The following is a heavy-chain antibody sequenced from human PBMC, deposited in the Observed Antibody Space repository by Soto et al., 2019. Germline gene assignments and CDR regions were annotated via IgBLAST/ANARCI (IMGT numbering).Heavy chain of an antibody. CDR1: GFTFSSYS. D-gene: IGHD6-6*01. Sequence: GGSLRLSCAASGFTFSSYSMNWVRQAPGKGLEWVSSISSSSSYIYYADSVKGRFTISRDNAKNSLYLQMNSLRAEDTAVYYCAREFTLSVPIAARRPQARYYMDVWGKGTTVTVSS. CDR3: AREFTLSVPIAARRPQARYYMDV. CDR2: ISSSSSYI. V-gene: IGHV3-21*01. J-gene: IGHJ6*03.